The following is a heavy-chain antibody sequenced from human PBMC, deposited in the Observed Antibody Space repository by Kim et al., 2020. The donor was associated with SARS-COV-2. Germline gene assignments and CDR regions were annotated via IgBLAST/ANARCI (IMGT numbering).Heavy chain of an antibody. J-gene: IGHJ3*02. Sequence: YYVDSLRGRFPISRDNAHNSLYLEVTSLRAEDTAVYYCAKTVAGRIDAFDIWGQGTMVTVSS. CDR3: AKTVAGRIDAFDI. V-gene: IGHV3-7*03. D-gene: IGHD6-19*01.